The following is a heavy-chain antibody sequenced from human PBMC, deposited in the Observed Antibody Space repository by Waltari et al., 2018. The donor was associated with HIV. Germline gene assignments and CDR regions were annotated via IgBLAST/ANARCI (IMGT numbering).Heavy chain of an antibody. V-gene: IGHV3-7*04. D-gene: IGHD3-10*01. CDR2: IKQDGSEK. CDR1: GFTFSSYW. Sequence: GGGLVQPGGSLRLSCAASGFTFSSYWMSWVRQAPGKGLEWVANIKQDGSEKYYVDSVNGRFTISRDNAENSLYLQMNSLRAEDTAGYYWARGGFYGSGSKVNWGQGTLVTVSS. CDR3: ARGGFYGSGSKVN. J-gene: IGHJ4*02.